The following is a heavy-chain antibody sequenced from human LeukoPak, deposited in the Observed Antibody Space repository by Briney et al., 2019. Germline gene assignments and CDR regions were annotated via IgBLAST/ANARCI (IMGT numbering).Heavy chain of an antibody. Sequence: GASLKISCKGSGYSFTSYWIGWVRQMPGKGLEWMGIIFPGDSDSRYSPSFQGQVTISVDKSISTAYLQWNSLKASDTAIYYCARFRDDFPDYWGQGTLIIVSS. CDR2: IFPGDSDS. CDR3: ARFRDDFPDY. D-gene: IGHD5-24*01. CDR1: GYSFTSYW. V-gene: IGHV5-51*01. J-gene: IGHJ4*02.